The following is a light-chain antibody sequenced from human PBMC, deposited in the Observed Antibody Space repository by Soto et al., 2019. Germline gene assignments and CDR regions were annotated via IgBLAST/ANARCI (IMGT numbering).Light chain of an antibody. CDR2: AAS. J-gene: IGKJ4*01. CDR3: QPSYSNLPT. V-gene: IGKV1-39*01. CDR1: QSISSY. Sequence: DIQMTQSPSYLSASVGDRATITCRASQSISSYLNWYQQKPGKAPMLLIYAASSLQSGVPSRFSGSGSGTDFTLHISSLQPDYFAKYYCQPSYSNLPTCGGGTQVVIK.